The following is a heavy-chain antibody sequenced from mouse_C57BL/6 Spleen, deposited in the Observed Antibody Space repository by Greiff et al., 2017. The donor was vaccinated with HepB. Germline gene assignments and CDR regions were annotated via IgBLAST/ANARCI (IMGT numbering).Heavy chain of an antibody. CDR3: ARSGYYGSTYYYAMDY. J-gene: IGHJ4*01. D-gene: IGHD1-1*01. Sequence: QVQLQQSGPELVKPGASVKISCKASGYAFSSSWMNWVKQRPGKGLEWIGRIYPGDGDTNYNGKFKGKATLTADKSCSTAYMQLSSLTSEDSSVYFCARSGYYGSTYYYAMDYWGQGTSVTVSS. V-gene: IGHV1-82*01. CDR2: IYPGDGDT. CDR1: GYAFSSSW.